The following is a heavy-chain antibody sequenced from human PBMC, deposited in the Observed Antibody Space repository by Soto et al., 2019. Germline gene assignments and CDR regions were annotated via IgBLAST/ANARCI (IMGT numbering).Heavy chain of an antibody. Sequence: GGSLRLSCALSGFSLSDYAMSWVRRAPGKGLEWVSTISGSGSTTHYEGSVKGRFIISGDNSKNTLYLQMNSLRAEDTAVYYCAKGKQWLVPGWFDPWGPGTLVTVSS. V-gene: IGHV3-23*01. D-gene: IGHD6-19*01. CDR1: GFSLSDYA. CDR3: AKGKQWLVPGWFDP. CDR2: ISGSGSTT. J-gene: IGHJ5*02.